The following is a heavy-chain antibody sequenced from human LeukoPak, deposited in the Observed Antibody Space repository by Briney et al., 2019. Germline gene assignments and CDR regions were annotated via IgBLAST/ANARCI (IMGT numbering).Heavy chain of an antibody. V-gene: IGHV1-18*01. CDR2: ISTYNYNT. CDR3: ARQVDTTMALPDY. Sequence: ASVKVSCKTSGYTFTSYGVSWVRQAPGQRLEWMGWISTYNYNTNYAQKLRGRVTLTKDTSTSTVYMELRSLRSDDTAIYYCARQVDTTMALPDYWGQGTLVTVSS. J-gene: IGHJ4*02. CDR1: GYTFTSYG. D-gene: IGHD5-18*01.